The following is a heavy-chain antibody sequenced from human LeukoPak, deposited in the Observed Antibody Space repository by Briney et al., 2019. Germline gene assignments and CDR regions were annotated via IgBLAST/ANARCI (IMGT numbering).Heavy chain of an antibody. J-gene: IGHJ4*02. CDR1: GFTLISYW. CDR2: INSGGSST. D-gene: IGHD2-21*01. Sequence: GGALRLSCAASGFTLISYWMHWVRPAPGRGLVRVSRINSGGSSTSYADSVKGRFTISRDNSKNTLYLQMNSLRAEDTAVYYCAKDLGVVVATRIDYWGQGTLVTVSS. V-gene: IGHV3-74*01. CDR3: AKDLGVVVATRIDY.